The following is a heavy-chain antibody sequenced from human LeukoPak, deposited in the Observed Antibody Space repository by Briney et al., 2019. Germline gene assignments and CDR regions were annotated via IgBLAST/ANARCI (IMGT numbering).Heavy chain of an antibody. CDR1: GYTFTSYG. D-gene: IGHD6-19*01. Sequence: GASVKVSCKASGYTFTSYGISWVRQAPGQGLEWMGWISAYNGNTNYAQKLQGRVTMTTDTSTSTAYMELRSLRSDDTAVYYCARDSGGWSRRGYFDYWGQGTLVTVSS. J-gene: IGHJ4*02. CDR2: ISAYNGNT. CDR3: ARDSGGWSRRGYFDY. V-gene: IGHV1-18*01.